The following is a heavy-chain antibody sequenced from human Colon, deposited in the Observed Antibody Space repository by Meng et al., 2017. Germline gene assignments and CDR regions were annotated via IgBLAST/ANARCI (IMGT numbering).Heavy chain of an antibody. CDR2: TYYRSEWQN. D-gene: IGHD3-10*01. V-gene: IGHV6-1*01. J-gene: IGHJ4*02. CDR3: TTWYGEY. Sequence: HSGPGLWMPPHTLSLTCATSVDSVSRYRALWHCVRKSPSGSLECRGQTYYRSEWQNHYGVSVKSRITINADTSRNHFSLHLNSVTPEDTAVYYCTTWYGEYWGQGTLVTVSS. CDR1: VDSVSRYRAL.